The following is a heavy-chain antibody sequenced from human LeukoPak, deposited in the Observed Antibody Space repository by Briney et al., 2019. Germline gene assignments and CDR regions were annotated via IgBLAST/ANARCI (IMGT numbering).Heavy chain of an antibody. CDR3: ATVVAGSYSFDY. CDR1: GYTFTGYY. V-gene: IGHV1-46*01. CDR2: INPSGGST. J-gene: IGHJ4*02. D-gene: IGHD3-10*01. Sequence: ASVKVSCKASGYTFTGYYMHWVRQAPGQGLEWMGIINPSGGSTSYAQKFQGRVTMTRDMSTSTVYMELSSLRSEDTAVYYCATVVAGSYSFDYWGQGTLVTVSS.